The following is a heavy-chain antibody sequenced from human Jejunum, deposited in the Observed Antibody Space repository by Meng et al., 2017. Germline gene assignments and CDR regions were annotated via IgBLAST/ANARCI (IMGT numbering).Heavy chain of an antibody. CDR3: ARNNLNFDIFFDP. CDR2: IKQDGNDK. J-gene: IGHJ5*02. V-gene: IGHV3-7*01. CDR1: GFTFSSYC. Sequence: GESLKISCAASGFTFSSYCMSWVRQAPGKGLEWVATIKQDGNDKYYADSVKGRFTISRDNAKNSLYLQMNSLRAEDTAVYYCARNNLNFDIFFDPWGQGTLVTVSS. D-gene: IGHD3-9*01.